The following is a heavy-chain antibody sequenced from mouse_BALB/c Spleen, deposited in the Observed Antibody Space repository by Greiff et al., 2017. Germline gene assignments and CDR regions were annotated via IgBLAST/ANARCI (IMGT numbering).Heavy chain of an antibody. CDR3: ARGPQGNYAMDY. D-gene: IGHD3-2*02. Sequence: VKLMESGPGLVAPSQSLSITCTVSGFSLTSYGVHWVRQPPGKGLEWLGVIWAGGSTNYNSALMSRLSISKDNSKSQVFLKMNSLQTDDTAMYYCARGPQGNYAMDYWGQGTSVTVSS. J-gene: IGHJ4*01. V-gene: IGHV2-9*02. CDR1: GFSLTSYG. CDR2: IWAGGST.